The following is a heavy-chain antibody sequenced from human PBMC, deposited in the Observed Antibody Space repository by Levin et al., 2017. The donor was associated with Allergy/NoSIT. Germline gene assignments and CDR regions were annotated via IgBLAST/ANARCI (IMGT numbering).Heavy chain of an antibody. Sequence: GGSLRLSCKGSGYSFSTYWVAWVRQMPGKGLEWMAIIYPGDSDTRYSPSFQGQVSLSVDKSISTAYLQWSSLKASDTAMYYCVTSTLTTWSFDSWGQGTLVTVSS. D-gene: IGHD4-17*01. V-gene: IGHV5-51*01. CDR3: VTSTLTTWSFDS. CDR1: GYSFSTYW. J-gene: IGHJ4*02. CDR2: IYPGDSDT.